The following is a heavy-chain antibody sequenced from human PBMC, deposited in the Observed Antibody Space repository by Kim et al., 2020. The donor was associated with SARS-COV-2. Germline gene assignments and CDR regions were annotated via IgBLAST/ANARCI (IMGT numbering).Heavy chain of an antibody. Sequence: SVKGRFTISRDNSKNSLYLQMNSLRTEDTALYYCAKDIARGYYDSSGYYNWGQGTLVTVSS. D-gene: IGHD3-22*01. V-gene: IGHV3-43*01. J-gene: IGHJ4*02. CDR3: AKDIARGYYDSSGYYN.